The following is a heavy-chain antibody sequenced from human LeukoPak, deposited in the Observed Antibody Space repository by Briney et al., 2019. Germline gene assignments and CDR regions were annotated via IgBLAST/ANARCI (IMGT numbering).Heavy chain of an antibody. J-gene: IGHJ5*01. Sequence: PGGSLGLSCAASGFAFSNFAMHWVRQAPGKGLEWVAVVSYEGTIKYYSDSAKGRFTISRDNSNSLISLQMNNLTTEDTAVYYCAREKFDSWGQGTLVTVS. CDR3: AREKFDS. CDR2: VSYEGTIK. V-gene: IGHV3-30*14. CDR1: GFAFSNFA.